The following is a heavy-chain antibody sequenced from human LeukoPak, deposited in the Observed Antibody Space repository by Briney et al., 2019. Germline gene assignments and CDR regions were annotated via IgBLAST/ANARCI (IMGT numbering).Heavy chain of an antibody. CDR3: ARTKRLRFLEWLFVYFDY. CDR1: GFSLSTSGVG. Sequence: SGPTLVKPTQTLTLTCTFSGFSLSTSGVGVGWIRQPPGKALEWLALIYWNDDKRYSPSLKSRLTITKDTSKNQVVLTMTSMDPVDTATYYCARTKRLRFLEWLFVYFDYWGQGTLVTVSS. D-gene: IGHD3-3*01. CDR2: IYWNDDK. J-gene: IGHJ4*02. V-gene: IGHV2-5*01.